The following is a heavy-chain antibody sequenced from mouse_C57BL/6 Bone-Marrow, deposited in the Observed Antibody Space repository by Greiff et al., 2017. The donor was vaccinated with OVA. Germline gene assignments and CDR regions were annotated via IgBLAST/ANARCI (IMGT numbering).Heavy chain of an antibody. CDR1: GYTFTSYG. J-gene: IGHJ3*01. Sequence: QVQLQQSGAELARPGASVKLSCKASGYTFTSYGISWVKQRTGQGLEWIGEIYPRSGNTYYNEKFKGKATLTADKSSSTAYMELRSLTSEDSAVYFCARWGYYGSRFAYWGQGTLVTVSA. V-gene: IGHV1-81*01. CDR2: IYPRSGNT. D-gene: IGHD1-1*01. CDR3: ARWGYYGSRFAY.